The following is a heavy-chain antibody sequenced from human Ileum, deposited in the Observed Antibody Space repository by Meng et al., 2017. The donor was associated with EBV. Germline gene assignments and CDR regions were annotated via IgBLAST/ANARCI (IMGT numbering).Heavy chain of an antibody. V-gene: IGHV4-34*01. J-gene: IGHJ5*02. CDR2: ISHTGTT. CDR1: GGAVSNYY. D-gene: IGHD4-23*01. CDR3: ARYGTCGANSFYCFDP. Sequence: QTHQWGAELSKPSETPSPTCVPEGGAVSNYYWTWIHHPPGKGLEWIGEISHTGTTKYNPSHKNRVTISLDTSNNQFSLNLNSVTAADTALYYCARYGTCGANSFYCFDPWGQGTLVTVSS.